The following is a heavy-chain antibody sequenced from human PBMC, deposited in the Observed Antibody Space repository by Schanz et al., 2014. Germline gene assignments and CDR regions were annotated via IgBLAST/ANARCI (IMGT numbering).Heavy chain of an antibody. Sequence: EVQLVESGGGLIQPGGSLRLSCAVSGFTVNTNYMSWVRQAPGKGLEWISSMYINSGSTQYADSVKGRFIISRDSSKNTVYLQMNSLRAEDTAVYYCERFQSPHQPFDYWGQGTLVTVSS. J-gene: IGHJ4*02. CDR1: GFTVNTNY. D-gene: IGHD2-2*01. CDR3: ERFQSPHQPFDY. V-gene: IGHV3-66*03. CDR2: MYINSGST.